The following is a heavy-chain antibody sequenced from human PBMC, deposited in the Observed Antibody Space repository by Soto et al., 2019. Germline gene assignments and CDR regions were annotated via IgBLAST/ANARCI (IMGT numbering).Heavy chain of an antibody. CDR2: ISFDGSKT. CDR1: GFSFSVYP. Sequence: SLRLSCAASGFSFSVYPMNWVRRAPGKGLEWVAFISFDGSKTYYSDSVKGRFTISRDNSKNTVSLQMNNLRPGDAAVYHCANLLNVAAAGTPHYYGVDVWGQGTTVTVSS. V-gene: IGHV3-30*04. D-gene: IGHD6-13*01. J-gene: IGHJ6*02. CDR3: ANLLNVAAAGTPHYYGVDV.